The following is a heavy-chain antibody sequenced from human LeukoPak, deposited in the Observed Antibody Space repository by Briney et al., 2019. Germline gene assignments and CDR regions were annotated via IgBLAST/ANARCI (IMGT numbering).Heavy chain of an antibody. D-gene: IGHD2-2*01. J-gene: IGHJ3*02. CDR2: IGTAGDT. CDR3: AREDQLVDAFDI. CDR1: GFTFSSYD. Sequence: GGSLRLSCAAPGFTFSSYDMHWVRQATGKGLEWVSAIGTAGDTYYPGSAKGRFTISRENAKNSLYLQMNSLRAGDTAVYYCAREDQLVDAFDIWGQGTMVTASS. V-gene: IGHV3-13*01.